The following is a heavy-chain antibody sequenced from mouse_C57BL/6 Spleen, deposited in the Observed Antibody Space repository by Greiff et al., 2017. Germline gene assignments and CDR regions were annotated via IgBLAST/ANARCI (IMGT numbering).Heavy chain of an antibody. CDR3: ARHEDGLPPYYYAMDY. CDR2: FYPGSGSI. Sequence: QVQLKQSGAELVKPGASVKLSCKASGYTFTEYTIHWVKQRSGQGLEWIGWFYPGSGSIKYNEKFKDKATLTADKSSSTVYMELSRLTSEDSAVYFCARHEDGLPPYYYAMDYWGQGTSVTVSS. CDR1: GYTFTEYT. V-gene: IGHV1-62-2*01. J-gene: IGHJ4*01. D-gene: IGHD2-4*01.